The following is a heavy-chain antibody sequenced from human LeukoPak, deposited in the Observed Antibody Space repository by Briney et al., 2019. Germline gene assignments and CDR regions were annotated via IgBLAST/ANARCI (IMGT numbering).Heavy chain of an antibody. CDR3: ARRPGASSSGSALYDY. J-gene: IGHJ4*02. V-gene: IGHV4-30-2*01. CDR1: GGSISSGDYS. D-gene: IGHD6-6*01. Sequence: SETLSLTCAVSGGSISSGDYSWSWIRQPPGKGLEWIGYIYHSGSTNYNPSLKSRVTISVDTSKNQFSLKLSSVTAADTAVYYCARRPGASSSGSALYDYWGQGTLVTVSS. CDR2: IYHSGST.